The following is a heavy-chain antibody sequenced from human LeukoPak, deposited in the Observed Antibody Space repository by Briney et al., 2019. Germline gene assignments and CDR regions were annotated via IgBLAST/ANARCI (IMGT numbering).Heavy chain of an antibody. CDR1: GFTFSIYW. CDR3: AKAPVTTCRGAFCYPFDY. Sequence: PGGSLRLSCAASGFTFSIYWMSWFRQAPGKGLEWVAHIKKDGSEKNYVDSVKGRFTISRDSSKNTLFLQMNRLRPEDAAVYYCAKAPVTTCRGAFCYPFDYWGLGTLVTVSS. V-gene: IGHV3-7*03. D-gene: IGHD2-15*01. CDR2: IKKDGSEK. J-gene: IGHJ4*02.